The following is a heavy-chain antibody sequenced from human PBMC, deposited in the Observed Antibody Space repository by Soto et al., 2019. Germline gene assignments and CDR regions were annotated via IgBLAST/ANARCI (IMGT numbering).Heavy chain of an antibody. CDR3: ATRITVFGLLIPPFDP. D-gene: IGHD3-3*01. CDR2: IYYSGST. CDR1: GGSVSSGSYY. V-gene: IGHV4-61*01. Sequence: ETLSLDCTVAGGSVSSGSYYWSWIRQPPGKGLEWIGYIYYSGSTHYNPSLKSRVRLSVDTSKNQFSLRLRSVTAADTAIYYCATRITVFGLLIPPFDPWGQGTQVTVSS. J-gene: IGHJ5*02.